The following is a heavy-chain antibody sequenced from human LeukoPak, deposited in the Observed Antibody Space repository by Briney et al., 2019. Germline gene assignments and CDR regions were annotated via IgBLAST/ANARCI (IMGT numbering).Heavy chain of an antibody. V-gene: IGHV4-39*07. J-gene: IGHJ3*02. CDR3: ARDAVSKAFDI. CDR1: GDSISSSSSY. CDR2: IYYSGST. D-gene: IGHD1-14*01. Sequence: PSETLSLTCSVSGDSISSSSSYWGWIRQPPGKGLEWIGSIYYSGSTYYNTSLKSRVTISVDTSKNQFSLNLSSVTAADTAVYYCARDAVSKAFDIWGQGTMVTVSS.